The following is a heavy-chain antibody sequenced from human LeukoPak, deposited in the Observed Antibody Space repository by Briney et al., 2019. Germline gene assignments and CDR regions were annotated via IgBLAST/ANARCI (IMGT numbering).Heavy chain of an antibody. Sequence: ASVKVSCKASGYTFTSYGIAWVRQAPGQGLQWMGWISANNGDTSYSQKLQGRVTMTTDTSTNTAYMELRSLTSDDTTVYYCARDPPGLTLGSPGDYWGQGTLVIVSS. CDR1: GYTFTSYG. D-gene: IGHD3-16*01. CDR3: ARDPPGLTLGSPGDY. V-gene: IGHV1-18*01. J-gene: IGHJ4*02. CDR2: ISANNGDT.